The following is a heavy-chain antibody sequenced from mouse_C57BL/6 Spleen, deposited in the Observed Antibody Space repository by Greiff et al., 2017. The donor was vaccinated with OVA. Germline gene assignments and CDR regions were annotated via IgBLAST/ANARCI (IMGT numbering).Heavy chain of an antibody. D-gene: IGHD1-1*01. CDR2: INPNNGGT. CDR1: GYTFTDYN. Sequence: EVQLKQSGPELVKPGASVKMSCKASGYTFTDYNMHWVKQSHGKSLEWIGYINPNNGGTSYNQKFKGKATLTVNKSSSTAYMELRSLTSEDSAVYYCARSYYGSSYWFAYWGQGTLVTVSA. J-gene: IGHJ3*01. V-gene: IGHV1-22*01. CDR3: ARSYYGSSYWFAY.